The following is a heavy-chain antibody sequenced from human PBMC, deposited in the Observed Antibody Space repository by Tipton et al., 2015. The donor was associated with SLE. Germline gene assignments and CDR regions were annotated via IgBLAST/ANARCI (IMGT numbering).Heavy chain of an antibody. V-gene: IGHV4-39*07. J-gene: IGHJ4*02. CDR2: ISYSGST. CDR3: ARGYCSGDVCFGRGYFDY. Sequence: TLSLTCTVSGGSISSDSYFWGWIRQPPGKGLEWIGSISYSGSTYYNPSLKSRVTMSVHTSKIQFSLKMSSVTAADTAVYYCARGYCSGDVCFGRGYFDYWGQGTQVTVSS. CDR1: GGSISSDSYF. D-gene: IGHD2-8*02.